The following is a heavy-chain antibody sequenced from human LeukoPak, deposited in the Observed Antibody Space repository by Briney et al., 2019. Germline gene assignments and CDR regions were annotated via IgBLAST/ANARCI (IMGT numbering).Heavy chain of an antibody. CDR1: GGSISSGDYY. CDR3: ARTKQQLVKGDAFDI. CDR2: IYYSGST. V-gene: IGHV4-30-4*01. J-gene: IGHJ3*02. Sequence: SETLSLTCTVSGGSISSGDYYWSWIRQPPGKGLEWIGYIYYSGSTYYNPSLKSRVTISVDTSKNQFSLKLSSVTAADTAVYYCARTKQQLVKGDAFDIWGQGTMVTVSS. D-gene: IGHD6-13*01.